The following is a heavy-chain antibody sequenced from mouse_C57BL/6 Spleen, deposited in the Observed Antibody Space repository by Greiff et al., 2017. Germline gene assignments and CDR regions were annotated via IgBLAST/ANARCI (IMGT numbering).Heavy chain of an antibody. J-gene: IGHJ2*01. Sequence: EVQLQQSGPELVKPGASVKMSCKASGYTFTDYNMHWVKQSHGKSLEWIGYINPNNGGTSYNQKFKGKATLTVNKSSSTAYMELRSLTSEDSAVYYCASIYDYGGFDYWGQGTTLTVSS. V-gene: IGHV1-22*01. D-gene: IGHD2-4*01. CDR1: GYTFTDYN. CDR3: ASIYDYGGFDY. CDR2: INPNNGGT.